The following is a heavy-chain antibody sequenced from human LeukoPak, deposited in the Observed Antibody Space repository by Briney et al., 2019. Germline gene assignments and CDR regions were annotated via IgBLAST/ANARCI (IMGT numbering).Heavy chain of an antibody. D-gene: IGHD3-10*01. CDR2: MNPNSGNT. Sequence: ASVKVSCKASGYTFTSYDINWVRQATGQGLEWMGWMNPNSGNTGYAQKFQGRVTMTRSTSISTAYMELSSLRSEDTAVYYCARGRKGITMVRGARYYMDVWGKGTTVTISS. CDR1: GYTFTSYD. V-gene: IGHV1-8*01. CDR3: ARGRKGITMVRGARYYMDV. J-gene: IGHJ6*03.